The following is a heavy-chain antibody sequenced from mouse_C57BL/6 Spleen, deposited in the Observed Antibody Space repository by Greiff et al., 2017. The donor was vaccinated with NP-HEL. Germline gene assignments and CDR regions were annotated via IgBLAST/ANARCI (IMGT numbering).Heavy chain of an antibody. CDR3: ARVPNWDWYFDV. CDR1: GYTFTSYW. V-gene: IGHV1-55*01. Sequence: QVQLKQPGAELVKPGASVKMSCKASGYTFTSYWITWVKQRPGQGLEWIGDIYPGSGSTNYNEKFKSKATLTVDTSSSTAYMQLSSLTSEDSAVYYCARVPNWDWYFDVWGTGTTVTVSS. CDR2: IYPGSGST. D-gene: IGHD4-1*01. J-gene: IGHJ1*03.